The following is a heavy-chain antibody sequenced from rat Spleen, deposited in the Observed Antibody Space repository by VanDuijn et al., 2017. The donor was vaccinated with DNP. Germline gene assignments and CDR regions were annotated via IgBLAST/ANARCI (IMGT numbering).Heavy chain of an antibody. D-gene: IGHD1-12*02. CDR3: ARPDYSDGSYYYGWFAY. V-gene: IGHV5-31*01. J-gene: IGHJ3*01. CDR2: ISPSGGST. CDR1: GFIFSNYW. Sequence: EVQLVESGGGPVQPGRSLKLSCVASGFIFSNYWMTWIRQAPKKGLEWVASISPSGGSTYYRDSVKGRFTISRDNAKSTLYLQVNSLRSEDTATYYCARPDYSDGSYYYGWFAYWGQGTLVTVSS.